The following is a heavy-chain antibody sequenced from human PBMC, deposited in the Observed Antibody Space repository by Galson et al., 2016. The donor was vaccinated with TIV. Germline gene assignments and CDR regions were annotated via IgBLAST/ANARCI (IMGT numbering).Heavy chain of an antibody. CDR1: DSW. D-gene: IGHD3-10*01. CDR2: IYPRDSDT. CDR3: AAGRPGGWLDP. Sequence: QSGAEVKKPGESLNISCKGSDSWVAWVRQKPGRGPEYMGVIYPRDSDTRYSPSFEGKVTISVNKSLTTAYLQWTSLKAPGSALSFCAAGRPGGWLDPGGQGTQVIVSS. J-gene: IGHJ5*02. V-gene: IGHV5-51*03.